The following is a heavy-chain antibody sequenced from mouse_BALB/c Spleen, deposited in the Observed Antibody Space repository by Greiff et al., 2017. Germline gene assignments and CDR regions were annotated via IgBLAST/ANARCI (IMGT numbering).Heavy chain of an antibody. Sequence: VQLQQSGAELARPGASVKLSCKASGYTFTSYWMQWVKQRPGQGLEWIGAIYPGDGDTRYTQKFKGKATLTADKSSSTAYMQLSSLASEDSAVYYCARPSSYAMDYWGQGTSVTVSS. CDR2: IYPGDGDT. CDR3: ARPSSYAMDY. V-gene: IGHV1-87*01. CDR1: GYTFTSYW. J-gene: IGHJ4*01.